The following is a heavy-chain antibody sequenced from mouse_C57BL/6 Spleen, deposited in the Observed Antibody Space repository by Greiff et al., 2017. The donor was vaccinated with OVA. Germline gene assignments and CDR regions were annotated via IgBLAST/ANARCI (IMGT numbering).Heavy chain of an antibody. D-gene: IGHD1-1*01. CDR3: ARGNYGSTVYYFDY. V-gene: IGHV5-17*01. Sequence: EVKLMESGGGLVKPGGSLKLSCAASGFPFSDYGMHWVRQAPKKGLEWVAYISSGSSTIYYADTVKGRFTISRDNAKNTLFLQMTSLRSDDTAMYYCARGNYGSTVYYFDYWGQGTTLTVSS. CDR1: GFPFSDYG. J-gene: IGHJ2*01. CDR2: ISSGSSTI.